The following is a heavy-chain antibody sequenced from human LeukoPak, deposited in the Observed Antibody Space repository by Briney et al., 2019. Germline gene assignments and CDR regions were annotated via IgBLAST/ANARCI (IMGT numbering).Heavy chain of an antibody. CDR2: IRGDGV. CDR3: AKSRVEVAGTGGFDT. J-gene: IGHJ3*02. D-gene: IGHD2-8*02. Sequence: GGSLRLSCAALGFTFAIYHMSWVRQAPGKGLEWVATIRGDGVYYADSVKGRFTISRDDSENTVYVQMNSLRAEDTTVYYCAKSRVEVAGTGGFDTWGQGTLVAVSS. CDR1: GFTFAIYH. V-gene: IGHV3-23*01.